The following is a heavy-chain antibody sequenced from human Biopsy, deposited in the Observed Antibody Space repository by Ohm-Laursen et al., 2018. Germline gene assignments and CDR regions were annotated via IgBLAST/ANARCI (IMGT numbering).Heavy chain of an antibody. CDR3: ARGRSDYPPTF. Sequence: SETLSLTCTVSGGSISGYYWTWIRQSPGKGLEWIGYIYYHNGRSSYNPSLKSRVTMSVDTSQNQFSLNLNSVTAADTAVYYCARGRSDYPPTFWGPGTLVTVSS. V-gene: IGHV4-59*01. CDR1: GGSISGYY. D-gene: IGHD4-17*01. J-gene: IGHJ4*02. CDR2: IYYHNGRS.